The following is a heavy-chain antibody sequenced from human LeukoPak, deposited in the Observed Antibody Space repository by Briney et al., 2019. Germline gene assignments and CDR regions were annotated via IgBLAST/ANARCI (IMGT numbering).Heavy chain of an antibody. J-gene: IGHJ4*02. CDR3: ARDRGSGWYRSSDY. CDR2: IYSGGTT. Sequence: PGVSLRLSCAASGFTVSTNYMSWVRQAPGKGLEWVSVIYSGGTTYYAASAKGRFTISRDNSKNTLFLQMNSLRAEDTAVYYCARDRGSGWYRSSDYWGQGTLVTVSS. CDR1: GFTVSTNY. V-gene: IGHV3-66*01. D-gene: IGHD6-19*01.